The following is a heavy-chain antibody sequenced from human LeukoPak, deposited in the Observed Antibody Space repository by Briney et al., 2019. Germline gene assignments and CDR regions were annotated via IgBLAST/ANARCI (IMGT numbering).Heavy chain of an antibody. CDR3: ARGGYDYGDFFDY. CDR1: GGSFSGYY. V-gene: IGHV4-34*01. CDR2: INHSGST. J-gene: IGHJ4*02. Sequence: SETLSLTCAVYGGSFSGYYWSWIRQPPGKGLEWIGEINHSGSTNYNPSLKSRVTISVDTSKNQFSLKLSSVTAADTAVYYCARGGYDYGDFFDYWGQGTLVTVSS. D-gene: IGHD4-17*01.